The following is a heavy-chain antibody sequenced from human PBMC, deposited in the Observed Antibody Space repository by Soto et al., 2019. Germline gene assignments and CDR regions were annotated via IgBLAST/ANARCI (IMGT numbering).Heavy chain of an antibody. Sequence: QVQLVQSGPEVKKPGASVKVSCKASGYTLTTYAIIWVRQAPGQGLEWMGWIGTYNGDTEYAEKYQGRVTMTTDTSTSTAYMERGTLRSDDTAVYYCASDNGGYVAGDAFDIWGQGTMVTVSS. CDR1: GYTLTTYA. J-gene: IGHJ3*02. D-gene: IGHD5-12*01. CDR3: ASDNGGYVAGDAFDI. V-gene: IGHV1-18*01. CDR2: IGTYNGDT.